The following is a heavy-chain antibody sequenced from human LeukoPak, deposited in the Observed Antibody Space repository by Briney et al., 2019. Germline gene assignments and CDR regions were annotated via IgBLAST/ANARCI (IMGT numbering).Heavy chain of an antibody. CDR3: AGEIFGSGSYPDF. Sequence: PGGSLRLSCAPSGFPFNTYAMHWVRQAPGQGLEWGALIWHDGSHKYYSHSVRGHLTISRENTKKKASLQMNNPRPEDRAVYYCAGEIFGSGSYPDFWGQGKLVTVSS. CDR2: IWHDGSHK. D-gene: IGHD3-10*01. V-gene: IGHV3-33*01. CDR1: GFPFNTYA. J-gene: IGHJ4*02.